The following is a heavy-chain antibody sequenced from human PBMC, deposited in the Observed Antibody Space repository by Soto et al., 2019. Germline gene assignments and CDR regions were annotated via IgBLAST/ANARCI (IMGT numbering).Heavy chain of an antibody. Sequence: EVQLVESGGGLVEPGGALRLSCAASGFTFSTYSWNWVRQAPGKGLEWISYISPTSATTYYTDSVKGRFTISRDDAKNSLYLQMNSLRAEDTAVYYGARSTLTLWGQGTLVTVSS. V-gene: IGHV3-48*01. J-gene: IGHJ4*02. CDR1: GFTFSTYS. D-gene: IGHD3-16*01. CDR2: ISPTSATT. CDR3: ARSTLTL.